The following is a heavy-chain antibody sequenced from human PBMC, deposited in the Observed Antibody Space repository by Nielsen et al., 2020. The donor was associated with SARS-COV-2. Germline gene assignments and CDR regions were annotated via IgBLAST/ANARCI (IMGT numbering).Heavy chain of an antibody. CDR2: VYYCGST. CDR3: AREIEWNFFDY. Sequence: SETLSLTCTVSGASISRYYWSWIRQTPGKGLEWIGYVYYCGSTNYNPSFKSRVTMSVDTSKNQFSLKLNSVSAADTAVYYCAREIEWNFFDYWGQGTLVTVSS. D-gene: IGHD1-7*01. J-gene: IGHJ4*02. CDR1: GASISRYY. V-gene: IGHV4-59*13.